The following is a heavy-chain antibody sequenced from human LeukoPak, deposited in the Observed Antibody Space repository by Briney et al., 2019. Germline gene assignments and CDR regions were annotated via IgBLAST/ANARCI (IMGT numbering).Heavy chain of an antibody. Sequence: GGSLRLSCAASGFTFSNYAMHWVRQAPGKGLEWVAVISYDGSNKYYADSVKGRFTISRDNSKNTLYLQMNSLRAEDTAVYYCARVGDILTGYYPPDYWGQGTLVTVSS. J-gene: IGHJ4*02. CDR2: ISYDGSNK. V-gene: IGHV3-30*04. CDR3: ARVGDILTGYYPPDY. CDR1: GFTFSNYA. D-gene: IGHD3-9*01.